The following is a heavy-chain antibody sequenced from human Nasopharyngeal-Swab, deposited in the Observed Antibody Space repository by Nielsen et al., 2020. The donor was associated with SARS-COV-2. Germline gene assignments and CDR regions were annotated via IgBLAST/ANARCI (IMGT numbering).Heavy chain of an antibody. CDR2: IKQDGSAK. V-gene: IGHV3-7*01. CDR3: ARHYDYVWGSYRPFDY. J-gene: IGHJ4*02. CDR1: GFTFSSYW. D-gene: IGHD3-16*02. Sequence: GGSLRLYCAASGFTFSSYWMSWVRQAPGKGLEWVANIKQDGSAKYYVDSVKGRFTISRDNAKNSLYLQMNSLRAEDTAVYYCARHYDYVWGSYRPFDYWGQGTLVTVSS.